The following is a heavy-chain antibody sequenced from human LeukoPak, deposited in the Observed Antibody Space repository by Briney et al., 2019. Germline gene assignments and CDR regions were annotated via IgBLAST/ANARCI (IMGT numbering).Heavy chain of an antibody. J-gene: IGHJ4*02. CDR2: ISGSGGST. CDR1: GFTFSSYA. Sequence: GGSLRLSCAASGFTFSSYAMSWVRQAQGKGREWVSVISGSGGSTYYADSVKGRFTISRDNSRNTLFLQMNSLRAEDTAVYYCAKDIFSTVTNYFDYWGQGTLVTVSS. V-gene: IGHV3-23*01. CDR3: AKDIFSTVTNYFDY. D-gene: IGHD4-11*01.